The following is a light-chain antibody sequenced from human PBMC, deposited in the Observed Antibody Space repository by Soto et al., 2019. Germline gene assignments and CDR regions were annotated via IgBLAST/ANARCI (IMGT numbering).Light chain of an antibody. CDR2: AAS. CDR3: QQSYSSPIT. V-gene: IGKV1-39*01. CDR1: QTINNY. Sequence: DSQRTQSPSTLCASVGASVTITCRATQTINNYLHWYQQRPGRAPKLLIYAASTLQSGVPSRFSGSVSGTDFTLTISSLQPEDFATYYCQQSYSSPITFGQGTRLEIK. J-gene: IGKJ5*01.